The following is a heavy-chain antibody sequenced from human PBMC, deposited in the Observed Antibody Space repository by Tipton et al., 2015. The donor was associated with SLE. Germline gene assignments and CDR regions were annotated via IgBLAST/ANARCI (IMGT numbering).Heavy chain of an antibody. CDR3: ARHSSNADYMDV. CDR1: GFTFSSYA. J-gene: IGHJ6*03. Sequence: SLRLSCAASGFTFSSYAMSWVRQAPGKGLEWVSVISGTGFTTDYADSVKGRFSVSRDNSKNTLYLQMNSLRAEDTAVYYCARHSSNADYMDVWGKGTTVTVSS. CDR2: ISGTGFTT. D-gene: IGHD6-13*01. V-gene: IGHV3-23*01.